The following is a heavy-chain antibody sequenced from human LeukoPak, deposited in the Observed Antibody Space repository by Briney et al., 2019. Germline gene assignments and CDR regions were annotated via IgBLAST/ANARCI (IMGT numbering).Heavy chain of an antibody. J-gene: IGHJ4*02. CDR1: GFTVSSNY. D-gene: IGHD6-19*01. CDR2: IYSGGST. Sequence: GGSLRLSCAASGFTVSSNYMSWVRQAPGKGLEWVSVIYSGGSTYYADSVKGRFTISRDNSKNTLYLQMNGLRPQDTAMYYCANGQWLVGGSDFDHWGQGTLVTVSS. V-gene: IGHV3-53*01. CDR3: ANGQWLVGGSDFDH.